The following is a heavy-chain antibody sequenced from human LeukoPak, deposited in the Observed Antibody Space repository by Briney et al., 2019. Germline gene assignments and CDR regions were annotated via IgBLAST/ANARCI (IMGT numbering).Heavy chain of an antibody. CDR2: IWYDGSNK. CDR1: GFTFSSYG. V-gene: IGHV3-33*01. D-gene: IGHD3-10*01. Sequence: GGSLRLSCAASGFTFSSYGMHWVRQAPGKGLEWVAVIWYDGSNKYYADSVKGRFTIYRDNSKNTLYLQMNSLRAEDTAVYYCARDRTPYYYGSGSYCDPLDYWGQGTLVTVSS. J-gene: IGHJ4*02. CDR3: ARDRTPYYYGSGSYCDPLDY.